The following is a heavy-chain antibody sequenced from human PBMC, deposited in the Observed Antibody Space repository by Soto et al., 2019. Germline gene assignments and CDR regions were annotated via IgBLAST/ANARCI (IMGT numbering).Heavy chain of an antibody. CDR3: VIPTRSVRWIGV. Sequence: EVQLVESGGGLAQPGGSLRLSCAASGFTFSNFSMSWARQAPGKGLEWVANIKGDGSVTQYVASVEGRFTISRDNAKYSVDLQMNSLRVEDTAWYYCVIPTRSVRWIGVWGQGTTVTVSS. J-gene: IGHJ6*02. V-gene: IGHV3-7*03. CDR1: GFTFSNFS. D-gene: IGHD5-12*01. CDR2: IKGDGSVT.